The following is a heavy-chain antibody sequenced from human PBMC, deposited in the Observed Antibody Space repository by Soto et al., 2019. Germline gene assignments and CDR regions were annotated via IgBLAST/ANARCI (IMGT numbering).Heavy chain of an antibody. CDR3: ARDTSYGILTGYYYYYGMDV. CDR1: GGTFSSYA. CDR2: IIPIFGTA. V-gene: IGHV1-69*13. D-gene: IGHD3-9*01. Sequence: GASVKVSCKASGGTFSSYAISWVRQAPGQGLEWMGGIIPIFGTANYAQKFQGRVTITADESTSTAYMELSSLRSEDTAVYYCARDTSYGILTGYYYYYGMDVWGQGTTVTVSS. J-gene: IGHJ6*02.